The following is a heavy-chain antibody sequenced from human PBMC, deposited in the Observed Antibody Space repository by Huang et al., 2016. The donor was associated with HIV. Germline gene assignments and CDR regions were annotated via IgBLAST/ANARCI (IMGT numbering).Heavy chain of an antibody. CDR3: ARWEAAADNNWFDP. CDR2: IIPIFGTP. D-gene: IGHD6-13*01. V-gene: IGHV1-69*01. J-gene: IGHJ5*02. Sequence: KKPGSSVKVSCRASGGTFSSCGISWVRQAPGQGLEWMGGIIPIFGTPNYAQQFQGRVTITADESTSTAYMELSSLRSEDTAVYYCARWEAAADNNWFDPWGQGTLVTVSS. CDR1: GGTFSSCG.